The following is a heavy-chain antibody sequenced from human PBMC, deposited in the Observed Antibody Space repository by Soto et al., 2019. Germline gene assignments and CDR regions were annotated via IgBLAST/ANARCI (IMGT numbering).Heavy chain of an antibody. J-gene: IGHJ6*02. Sequence: ASVKVSCKASGYTFTSYYIHWVRQAPGQGLEWLGIINPSGGSTTYAQTFQGRVTMTRDTSTSTVYVDLSSLRSEDTAVYYCAREPMMSGSAMGNYYGMDVWGQGTTVTVSS. CDR2: INPSGGST. D-gene: IGHD3-16*01. V-gene: IGHV1-46*01. CDR1: GYTFTSYY. CDR3: AREPMMSGSAMGNYYGMDV.